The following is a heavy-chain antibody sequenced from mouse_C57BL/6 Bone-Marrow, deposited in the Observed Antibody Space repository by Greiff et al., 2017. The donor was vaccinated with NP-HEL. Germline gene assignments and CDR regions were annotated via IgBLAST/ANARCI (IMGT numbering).Heavy chain of an antibody. Sequence: QVHVKQPGAELVKPGASVKVSCKASGYTFTSYWMHWVKQRPGQGLEWIGRIHPSDSDTNYNQKFKGKATLTVDTSSSTAYMELHSLTSEDSAVYFCAHYDYYFDYWGQGTTLTVSS. CDR1: GYTFTSYW. CDR3: AHYDYYFDY. V-gene: IGHV1-74*01. D-gene: IGHD2-4*01. CDR2: IHPSDSDT. J-gene: IGHJ2*01.